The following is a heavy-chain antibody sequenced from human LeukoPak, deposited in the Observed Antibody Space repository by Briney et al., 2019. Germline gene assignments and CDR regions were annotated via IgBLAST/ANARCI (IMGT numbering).Heavy chain of an antibody. CDR3: TSPSYDILTGYSPDWFDP. CDR2: IRSKANSYAT. CDR1: GFTLSGSA. J-gene: IGHJ5*02. Sequence: GGSLRLSCAASGFTLSGSAMHWVRQASGKGLEWVGRIRSKANSYATAYAASVKGRFTISRDDSKNTAYLQMNSLKTEDTAVYYCTSPSYDILTGYSPDWFDPWGQGTLVTVSS. V-gene: IGHV3-73*01. D-gene: IGHD3-9*01.